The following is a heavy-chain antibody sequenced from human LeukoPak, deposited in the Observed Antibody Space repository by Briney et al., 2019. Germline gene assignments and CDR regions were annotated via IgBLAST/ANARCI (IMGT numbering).Heavy chain of an antibody. CDR3: ATGYGGIAAAGTHYYFFGMDV. CDR1: GYALTELS. Sequence: ASVKVSCKVSGYALTELSMHWVRQAPGKGLEWMGGFDTEDGKTNYAQKFQGRVTMTADTSAATAYMELRSLRSEDTAVYYCATGYGGIAAAGTHYYFFGMDVWGQGTTVTVSS. CDR2: FDTEDGKT. J-gene: IGHJ6*02. D-gene: IGHD6-13*01. V-gene: IGHV1-24*01.